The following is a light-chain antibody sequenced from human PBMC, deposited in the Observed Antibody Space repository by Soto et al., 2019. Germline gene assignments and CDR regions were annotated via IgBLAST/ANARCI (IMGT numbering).Light chain of an antibody. CDR2: EVS. J-gene: IGLJ1*01. V-gene: IGLV2-14*01. Sequence: QSALTQPASVSGSPGQSITISCTGTSGDIGAYNFVSWYQQHPGKAPKLMIYEVSRRPSEVSDRFSGSKSGSTASLTISGLQAEDEADYYCTSYTTGSTPYVFGTGTKLTVL. CDR1: SGDIGAYNF. CDR3: TSYTTGSTPYV.